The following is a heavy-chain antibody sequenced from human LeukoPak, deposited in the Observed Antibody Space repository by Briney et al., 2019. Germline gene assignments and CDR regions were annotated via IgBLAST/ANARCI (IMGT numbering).Heavy chain of an antibody. CDR3: ARQTGSGLFILP. Sequence: SETLSLTCAGYGGSFSGYYWSWIPQPPGKGLEWIGEINHSGSTNYNPSLKSRVTISVDTSKNQFSLKLSSVTAADTAVYYCARQTGSGLFILPGGQGTLVTVSS. CDR1: GGSFSGYY. CDR2: INHSGST. J-gene: IGHJ4*02. D-gene: IGHD3/OR15-3a*01. V-gene: IGHV4-34*01.